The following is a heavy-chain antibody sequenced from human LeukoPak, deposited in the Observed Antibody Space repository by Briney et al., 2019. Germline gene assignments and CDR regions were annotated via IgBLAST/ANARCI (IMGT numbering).Heavy chain of an antibody. CDR2: ISGSGGST. D-gene: IGHD4-23*01. J-gene: IGHJ3*02. Sequence: PGGSLRLSCAASGFTFSNYWISWVRQAPGKGLEWVSAISGSGGSTYYADSVKGRFTISRDNSKNTLYLQMNSLRAEDTAVYYCAKRYGGNSGAFDIWGQGTMVTVSS. CDR1: GFTFSNYW. V-gene: IGHV3-23*01. CDR3: AKRYGGNSGAFDI.